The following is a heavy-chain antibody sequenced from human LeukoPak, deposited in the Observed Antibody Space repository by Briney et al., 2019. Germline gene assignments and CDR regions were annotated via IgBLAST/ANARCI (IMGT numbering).Heavy chain of an antibody. CDR3: ARAPFHDYGDV. CDR2: ISSSGSTI. CDR1: GFTFSSYA. V-gene: IGHV3-48*04. J-gene: IGHJ4*02. Sequence: GGSLRLSCAASGFTFSSYAMSWVRQAPGKGLEWVSYISSSGSTIYYADSVKGRFTISRDNDKNSLYLQMNSLRAEDTAVYYCARAPFHDYGDVWGQGTLVTVSS.